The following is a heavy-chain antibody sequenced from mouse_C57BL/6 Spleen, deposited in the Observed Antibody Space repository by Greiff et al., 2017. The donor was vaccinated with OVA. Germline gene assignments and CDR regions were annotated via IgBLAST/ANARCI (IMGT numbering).Heavy chain of an antibody. CDR1: GYSITSGYY. V-gene: IGHV3-6*01. CDR3: ARADDDDGTWFAY. CDR2: ISYDGSN. D-gene: IGHD2-4*01. J-gene: IGHJ3*01. Sequence: ESGPGLVKPSQSLSLTCSVTGYSITSGYYWNWIRQFPGNKLEWMGYISYDGSNNYNPSLKNRISITRDTSKNQFFLKLNSVTTEDTATYYCARADDDDGTWFAYWGQGTLVTVSA.